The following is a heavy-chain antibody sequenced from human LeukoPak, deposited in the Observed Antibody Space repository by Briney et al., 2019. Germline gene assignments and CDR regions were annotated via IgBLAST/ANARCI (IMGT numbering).Heavy chain of an antibody. CDR3: AKDRTFGVHDAFDI. D-gene: IGHD3-16*01. CDR1: GFTFDDYA. J-gene: IGHJ3*02. CDR2: ISWNSGSI. V-gene: IGHV3-9*01. Sequence: PGRSLRLSCAASGFTFDDYAMHWVRQAPGKGLEWVSGISWNSGSIGYADSVKGRFTISRDNSKNTLYLQMNSLRAEDTAVYYCAKDRTFGVHDAFDIWGQGTMVTVSS.